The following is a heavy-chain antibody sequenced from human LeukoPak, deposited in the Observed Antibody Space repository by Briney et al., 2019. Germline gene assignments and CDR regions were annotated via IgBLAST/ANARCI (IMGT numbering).Heavy chain of an antibody. CDR2: INPNSGGT. D-gene: IGHD5-24*01. J-gene: IGHJ3*02. CDR1: GYTFTGYY. Sequence: GASVKVSCKASGYTFTGYYMHWVRQAPGQGLEWMGWINPNSGGTNYAQKFQGRVTMTRDTSISTAYMELRSLRSDDTAVYYCARWDGTHDAFDIWGQGTMVTVSS. CDR3: ARWDGTHDAFDI. V-gene: IGHV1-2*02.